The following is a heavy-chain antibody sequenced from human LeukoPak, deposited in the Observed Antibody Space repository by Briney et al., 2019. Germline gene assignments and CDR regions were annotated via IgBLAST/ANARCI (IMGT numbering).Heavy chain of an antibody. D-gene: IGHD3-22*01. Sequence: GGSLRLSCAASGFTFSSYAMSWVRQASGKGLEWVGRIRSKANSYATAYAASVKGRFTISRDDSKNTAYLQMNSLKTEDTAVYYCFSSGYYENFDYWGQGTLVTVSS. CDR2: IRSKANSYAT. CDR1: GFTFSSYA. V-gene: IGHV3-73*01. J-gene: IGHJ4*02. CDR3: FSSGYYENFDY.